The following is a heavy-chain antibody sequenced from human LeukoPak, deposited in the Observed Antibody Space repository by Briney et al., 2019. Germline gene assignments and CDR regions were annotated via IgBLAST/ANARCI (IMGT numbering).Heavy chain of an antibody. J-gene: IGHJ4*02. CDR3: AKARATIYYFDC. CDR1: GYTFTSYG. Sequence: ASVKVSCKASGYTFTSYGISWVRQAPGQGLEWMGWISAYNGNTNYAQKLQGRVTMTTDTSTSTAYMELRSLRSDDTAVYYCAKARATIYYFDCWGQGTLVTVSS. CDR2: ISAYNGNT. D-gene: IGHD5-12*01. V-gene: IGHV1-18*01.